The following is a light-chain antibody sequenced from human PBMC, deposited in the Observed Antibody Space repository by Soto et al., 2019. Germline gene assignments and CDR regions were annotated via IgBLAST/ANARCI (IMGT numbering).Light chain of an antibody. V-gene: IGLV8-61*01. Sequence: QTVVTQEPSFSVSPGGTVTLTCGLSSGSVSTSNNPSWYQQTPGQAPRTLFYSTNTRSSGVPDRFSGSILGNKAALTVTGAQADDESDYYCVLYVGSGISVFGGGTKLTVL. CDR3: VLYVGSGISV. CDR2: STN. CDR1: SGSVSTSNN. J-gene: IGLJ3*02.